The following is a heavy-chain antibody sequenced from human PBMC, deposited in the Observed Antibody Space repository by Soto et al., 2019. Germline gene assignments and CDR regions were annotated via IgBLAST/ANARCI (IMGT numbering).Heavy chain of an antibody. CDR2: IIPIFGTA. CDR3: ARLIAAAGTYFDY. CDR1: GGTFSSYA. Sequence: ASVKVSCKASGGTFSSYAISWVRQAPGQGLEWMGGIIPIFGTANYAQKFQGRVTITADESKNQFSLQLNSVTPEDTAVYYCARLIAAAGTYFDYWGQGTLVTVSS. D-gene: IGHD6-13*01. J-gene: IGHJ4*02. V-gene: IGHV1-69*13.